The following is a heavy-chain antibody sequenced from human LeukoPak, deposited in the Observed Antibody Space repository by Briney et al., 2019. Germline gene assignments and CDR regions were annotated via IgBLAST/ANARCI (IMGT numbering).Heavy chain of an antibody. D-gene: IGHD3-3*01. CDR1: GYSFTDYY. CDR2: INTKSGRT. V-gene: IGHV1-2*02. J-gene: IGHJ5*02. Sequence: ASVKVSCKTSGYSFTDYYIHWVRQAPGQGLEWMGWINTKSGRTSSARKFQGRVTMTRDPSITTVYMDMAWLTSDDTAIYFCARADFIDAGPYLIGPWGQGTLATVSS. CDR3: ARADFIDAGPYLIGP.